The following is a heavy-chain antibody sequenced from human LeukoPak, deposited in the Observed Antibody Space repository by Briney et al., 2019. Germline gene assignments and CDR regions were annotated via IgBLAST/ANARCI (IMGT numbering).Heavy chain of an antibody. CDR1: GFTFSSYW. CDR2: IKQDGSEK. Sequence: PGGSLRLSCAASGFTFSSYWMSWVRQAPGKGLEWVANIKQDGSEKYYVDSVKGRFTISRDNAKNSLYLQMNSLRAEDTAVYYCARERTGGYYYYGMDVWGQGTTVTVSS. J-gene: IGHJ6*02. V-gene: IGHV3-7*01. CDR3: ARERTGGYYYYGMDV. D-gene: IGHD2-8*02.